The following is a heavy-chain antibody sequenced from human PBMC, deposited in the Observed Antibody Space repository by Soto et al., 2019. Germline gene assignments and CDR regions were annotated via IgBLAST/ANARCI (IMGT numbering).Heavy chain of an antibody. CDR1: GFSLSTSGVG. CDR2: IYWNDDK. J-gene: IGHJ1*01. CDR3: AHSRKNRYYDDSSGTGAEYSQH. V-gene: IGHV2-5*01. D-gene: IGHD3-22*01. Sequence: QITLKESGPTLVKPTQTLTLTCTFSGFSLSTSGVGVGWIRQPPGKALEWLALIYWNDDKRYSPSLKSRLTIPKDPSQYHAVLKVSDHDPVDTATYYSAHSRKNRYYDDSSGTGAEYSQHWGQGTLVTVSS.